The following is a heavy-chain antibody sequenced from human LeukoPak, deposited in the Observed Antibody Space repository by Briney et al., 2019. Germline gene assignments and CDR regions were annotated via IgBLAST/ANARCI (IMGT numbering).Heavy chain of an antibody. J-gene: IGHJ4*02. D-gene: IGHD6-13*01. CDR2: INEDGSRK. V-gene: IGHV3-7*05. CDR1: GLTFSNYW. Sequence: GGSLRLSCAASGLTFSNYWMNWVRQASGKGLEWVANINEDGSRKSFVDSVKGRFTISRDNARNSVYLQMNSLRAEDTAMYYCATISSAALDYWGQETLVTVSS. CDR3: ATISSAALDY.